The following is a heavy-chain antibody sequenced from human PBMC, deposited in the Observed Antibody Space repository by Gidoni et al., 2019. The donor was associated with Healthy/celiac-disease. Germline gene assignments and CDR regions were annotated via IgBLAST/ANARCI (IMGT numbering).Heavy chain of an antibody. V-gene: IGHV3-30*02. J-gene: IGHJ4*02. CDR3: AKGSRVWFRESDTLIDY. CDR2: RRYDGSNK. CDR1: GFTFSSYG. Sequence: QVQLVESGGGVVQPGGSLRLSCAASGFTFSSYGMHWVRQAPGKGLEWVAFRRYDGSNKYYTDSVKGRFTISRENSKNTLYLQMNSLRAEDTAVYYCAKGSRVWFRESDTLIDYWGQGTLVTVSS. D-gene: IGHD3-10*01.